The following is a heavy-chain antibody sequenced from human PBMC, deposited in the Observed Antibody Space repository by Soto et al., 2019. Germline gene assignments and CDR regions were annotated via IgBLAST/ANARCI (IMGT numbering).Heavy chain of an antibody. D-gene: IGHD3-22*01. CDR1: RFTFSDYY. Sequence: QVQLVESGGGLVKPGGSLRLSCAASRFTFSDYYMTWIRQAPGKGPECISYISKSSSTIKYAESVKGRFTISRDNAKNSLSLQMNSLRAEDTAVYYCARVGCSGNFCYDGLDVWGQGTAVTVSS. CDR3: ARVGCSGNFCYDGLDV. V-gene: IGHV3-11*01. CDR2: ISKSSSTI. J-gene: IGHJ6*02.